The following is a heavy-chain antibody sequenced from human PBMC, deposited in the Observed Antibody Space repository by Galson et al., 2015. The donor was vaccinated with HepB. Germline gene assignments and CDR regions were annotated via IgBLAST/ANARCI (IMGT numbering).Heavy chain of an antibody. D-gene: IGHD2-2*01. V-gene: IGHV1-46*01. CDR3: ARDPIGGDCSSTSCYGLPFDY. Sequence: SVKVSCKASGSTFTSYYMHWVRQAPGQGLEWMGIINPSGGSTSYAQKFQGRVTMTRDTSTSTVYMELSSLRSEDTAVYYCARDPIGGDCSSTSCYGLPFDYWGQGTLVTVSS. CDR2: INPSGGST. CDR1: GSTFTSYY. J-gene: IGHJ4*02.